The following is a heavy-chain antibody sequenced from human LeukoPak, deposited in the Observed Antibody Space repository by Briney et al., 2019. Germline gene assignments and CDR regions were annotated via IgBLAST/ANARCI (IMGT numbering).Heavy chain of an antibody. D-gene: IGHD2-15*01. J-gene: IGHJ5*02. CDR3: AGSYCSGGNCYGWFDP. CDR2: VSDDGTNK. CDR1: GFTFSIYT. V-gene: IGHV3-30*04. Sequence: PGGSLRLSCAASGFTFSIYTVHWVRQAPGKGLEWVALVSDDGTNKYYADSVKGRFTISRDNSQNTLYLQMNSLRADDTAIYYCAGSYCSGGNCYGWFDPWGQGTLVTVSS.